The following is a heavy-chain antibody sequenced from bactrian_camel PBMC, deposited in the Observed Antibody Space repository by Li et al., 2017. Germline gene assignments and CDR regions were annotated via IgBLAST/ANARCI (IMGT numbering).Heavy chain of an antibody. CDR3: AAQVVDEWVLGGHAGLY. V-gene: IGHV3-2*01. Sequence: QVQLVESGGDLVQPGGSLRLSCAASGFIFSSYWMYWVRQAPGNGLEWVSSIYSNGSNPYYAKAVKGRFTISRDNAENTVYLQMNALTSEDTALYYCAAQVVDEWVLGGHAGLYWGQGTQVTVS. D-gene: IGHD3*01. J-gene: IGHJ4*01. CDR2: IYSNGSNP. CDR1: GFIFSSYW.